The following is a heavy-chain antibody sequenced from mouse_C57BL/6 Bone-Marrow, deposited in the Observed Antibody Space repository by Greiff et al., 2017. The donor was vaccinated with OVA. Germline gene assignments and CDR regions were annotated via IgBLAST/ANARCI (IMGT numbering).Heavy chain of an antibody. V-gene: IGHV1-82*01. CDR3: ARSGLGRWYFEV. D-gene: IGHD4-1*01. CDR2: IYPGDGDT. J-gene: IGHJ1*03. Sequence: VQLQQSGPELVKPGASVKISCKASGYAFSSSWMNWVKQRPGKGLEWIGRIYPGDGDTNYNGKFKGKATLTADKSSSTAYMQLSSLTSEDSAVYFCARSGLGRWYFEVWGTGTTVTVSS. CDR1: GYAFSSSW.